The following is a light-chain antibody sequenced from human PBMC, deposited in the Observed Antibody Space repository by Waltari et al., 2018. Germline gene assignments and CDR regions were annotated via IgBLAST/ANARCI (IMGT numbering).Light chain of an antibody. CDR2: AAS. J-gene: IGKJ4*01. CDR1: QGISNA. Sequence: DIQMTQSPSSLSASVGARVSITCRASQGISNALAWYQQTPGKAPKLLLYAASRVESGVPSRFSGSGAGTDYTLTISSLQPEDFATYYCRPYYSTPLTFGGGTKVEIK. V-gene: IGKV1-NL1*01. CDR3: RPYYSTPLT.